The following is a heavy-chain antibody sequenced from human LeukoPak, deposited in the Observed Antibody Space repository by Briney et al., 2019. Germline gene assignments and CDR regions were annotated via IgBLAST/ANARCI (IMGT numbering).Heavy chain of an antibody. CDR1: GFTFSSYW. V-gene: IGHV3-7*01. D-gene: IGHD3-9*01. Sequence: PGGSLRLSCAASGFTFSSYWMNWVRQAPGKGLEWVANIKQDGSDKYYVDSVKGRFTISRDNTKNSLYLQMNSLRAEDTAVYYCASYILTGYYNGHDAFDIWGQGTMVIVSS. CDR2: IKQDGSDK. CDR3: ASYILTGYYNGHDAFDI. J-gene: IGHJ3*02.